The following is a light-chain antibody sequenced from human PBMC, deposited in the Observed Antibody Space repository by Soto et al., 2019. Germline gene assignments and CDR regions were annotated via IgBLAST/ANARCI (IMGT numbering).Light chain of an antibody. Sequence: DIQMTQSPSTLSASVGDRVTITCRASQSISRWLAWFQQKPGKASRILIFDASTLERGVPSRFSGSGSGTEFTLTISSLQPDDFATYYCQQYNDYLTWTFGQGTKVEIK. J-gene: IGKJ1*01. CDR3: QQYNDYLTWT. V-gene: IGKV1-5*01. CDR2: DAS. CDR1: QSISRW.